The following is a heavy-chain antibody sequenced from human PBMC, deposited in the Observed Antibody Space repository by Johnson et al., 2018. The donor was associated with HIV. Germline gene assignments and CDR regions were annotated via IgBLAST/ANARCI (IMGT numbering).Heavy chain of an antibody. CDR2: INWNGGNA. CDR1: GFIFDDYG. V-gene: IGHV3-20*04. D-gene: IGHD1-26*01. Sequence: VQLVESGGGVLRPGASLRLSCEGFGFIFDDYGLNWVRQGPGKGLEWVSGINWNGGNAGYADSVQGRCTISRDNDKSSVYMQMNNLRAEDTAFYYCARRDSGSLSFDLGGQGTMVTVSS. CDR3: ARRDSGSLSFDL. J-gene: IGHJ3*01.